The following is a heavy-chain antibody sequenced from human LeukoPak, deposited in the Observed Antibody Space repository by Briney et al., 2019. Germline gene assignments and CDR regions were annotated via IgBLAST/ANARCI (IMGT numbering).Heavy chain of an antibody. Sequence: SETLSLTCTVSGGSISTFYWAWIRQPAGKGLEWIGRINNSGSTNYNPSLRSRVSMSVDRSKNQFSVTLSSVTAADTAVYFCAREGGDPRWLDPWGQGTLVTVSS. D-gene: IGHD6-25*01. J-gene: IGHJ5*02. CDR1: GGSISTFY. CDR2: INNSGST. V-gene: IGHV4-4*07. CDR3: AREGGDPRWLDP.